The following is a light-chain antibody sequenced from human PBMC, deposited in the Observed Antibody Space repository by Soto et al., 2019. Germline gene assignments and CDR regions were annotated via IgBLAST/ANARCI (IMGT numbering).Light chain of an antibody. CDR2: WST. Sequence: DIVMTQSPDSLAVSLGERATINCKSSQSLFFRSKNKDYLAWYQHKPGQPPKLLFYWSTTRESGVPDRFSGSESGTDFTLTISSLQAEDVAVYYCHQYYSIPYSFGQGTKLEIK. J-gene: IGKJ2*03. V-gene: IGKV4-1*01. CDR1: QSLFFRSKNKDY. CDR3: HQYYSIPYS.